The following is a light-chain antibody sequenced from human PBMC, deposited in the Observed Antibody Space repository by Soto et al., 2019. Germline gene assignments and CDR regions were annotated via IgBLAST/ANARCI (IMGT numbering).Light chain of an antibody. Sequence: QSVLTPPPSVSGAPGQRVTISCTGSSSNIGAGYGVHWYQQLPGTAPKLLIYGNSNRPSGVPDRFSGSKSGTSASLAITGLQAEDEADYYCQSYDSSLSGWVFGEGTTLTVL. CDR3: QSYDSSLSGWV. J-gene: IGLJ3*02. CDR1: SSNIGAGYG. V-gene: IGLV1-40*01. CDR2: GNS.